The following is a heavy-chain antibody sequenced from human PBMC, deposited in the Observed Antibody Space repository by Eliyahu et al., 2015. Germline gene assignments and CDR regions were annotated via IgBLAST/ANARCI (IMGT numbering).Heavy chain of an antibody. CDR1: GGXXSSYT. CDR3: ARDLGAFTADMDV. Sequence: QVQLVQSGAEVKKPGSSVKVXCXASGGXXSSYTISWVRQAPGQGLEWMGRIIPILGIANYAQKFQGRVTITADKSTSTAYMELSSLRSXDTAVYYCARDLGAFTADMDVWGKGTTVTVSS. J-gene: IGHJ6*03. V-gene: IGHV1-69*08. D-gene: IGHD6-25*01. CDR2: IIPILGIA.